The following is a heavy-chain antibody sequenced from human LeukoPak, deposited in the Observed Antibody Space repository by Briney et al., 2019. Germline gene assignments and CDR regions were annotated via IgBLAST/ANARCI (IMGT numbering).Heavy chain of an antibody. CDR3: ARAARSGIVVVVAATRYYFDY. Sequence: PSETLSLTCAVYGGSFSGYCWSWIRQPPGKGLEWIGEINHSGSTNYNPSLKSRVTISVDTSKNQFSLKLSSVTAADMAVYYCARAARSGIVVVVAATRYYFDYWGQGTLVTVSS. J-gene: IGHJ4*02. CDR2: INHSGST. CDR1: GGSFSGYC. D-gene: IGHD2-15*01. V-gene: IGHV4-34*01.